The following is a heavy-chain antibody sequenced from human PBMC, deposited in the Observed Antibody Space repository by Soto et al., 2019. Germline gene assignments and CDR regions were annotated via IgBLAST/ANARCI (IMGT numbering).Heavy chain of an antibody. J-gene: IGHJ3*01. V-gene: IGHV3-74*01. CDR1: GFTFSDYW. D-gene: IGHD3-10*01. CDR2: IKFDGSSA. Sequence: EVQLVESGGGLVQPGGSLRLSCAASGFTFSDYWIHWVRQAPGKGLVWVSRIKFDGSSANYADSVKGRFTISRDNARDTVYLQRNSLRAEDTAVYYCARGVRGHYGFDVWGKGTRVPVSS. CDR3: ARGVRGHYGFDV.